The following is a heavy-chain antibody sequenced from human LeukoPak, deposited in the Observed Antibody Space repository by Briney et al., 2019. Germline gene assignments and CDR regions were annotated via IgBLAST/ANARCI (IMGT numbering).Heavy chain of an antibody. CDR1: GFTFSSYS. V-gene: IGHV3-53*01. CDR3: ARGGSYLSAFDI. J-gene: IGHJ3*02. CDR2: IYSGGST. D-gene: IGHD1-26*01. Sequence: PGGSLRLSCAASGFTFSSYSMSWVRQAPGKGLGWVSIIYSGGSTFYADSVKGRFTISRDNSKNTLYLQMNSLRAEDTAVYYCARGGSYLSAFDIWGQGTMVTVSS.